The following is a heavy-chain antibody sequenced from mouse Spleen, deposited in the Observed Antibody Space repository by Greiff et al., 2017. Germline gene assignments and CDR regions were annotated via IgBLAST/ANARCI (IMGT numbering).Heavy chain of an antibody. D-gene: IGHD1-2*01. CDR2: ISSGGGNT. V-gene: IGHV5-9*04. CDR1: GFTFSSYT. J-gene: IGHJ2*01. Sequence: EVKVVESGGGLVKPGGSLKLSCAASGFTFSSYTMSWVRQTPAKRLEWVATISSGGGNTYYPDSVKGRFTISRDNARNTLYLQMSSLRSEDTAMYYCARTLHDYDGPYFDYWGQGTTLTVSS. CDR3: ARTLHDYDGPYFDY.